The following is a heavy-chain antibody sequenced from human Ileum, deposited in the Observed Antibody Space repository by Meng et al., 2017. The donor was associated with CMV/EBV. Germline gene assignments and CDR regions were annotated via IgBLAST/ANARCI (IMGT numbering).Heavy chain of an antibody. D-gene: IGHD5-12*01. CDR3: TRRRPYHGSDW. CDR2: ISDSGTTK. V-gene: IGHV3-48*03. CDR1: GFIFSSYE. Sequence: GGSLRLSCAASGFIFSSYEFYWVRQAPGKGLEYISWISDSGTTKYYADSARGRFTVSRDNAENSLYLQMDSLRVEDTAIYYCTRRRPYHGSDWWGQGTQVTVSS. J-gene: IGHJ4*02.